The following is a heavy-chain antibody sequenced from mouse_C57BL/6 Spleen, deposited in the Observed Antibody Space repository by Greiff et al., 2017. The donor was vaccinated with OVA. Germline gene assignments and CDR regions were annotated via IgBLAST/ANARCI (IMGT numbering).Heavy chain of an antibody. Sequence: VQLQQSGPELVKPGASVKISCKASGYSFTGYYMNWVKQSPEKSLEWIGEINPSTGGTTYNQKFKAKATLTVDKSSSTAYMQLKSLTAEDSAVYYCARSGGNLLAYGGQGTLVTVSA. CDR3: ARSGGNLLAY. D-gene: IGHD2-1*01. CDR1: GYSFTGYY. CDR2: INPSTGGT. J-gene: IGHJ3*01. V-gene: IGHV1-42*01.